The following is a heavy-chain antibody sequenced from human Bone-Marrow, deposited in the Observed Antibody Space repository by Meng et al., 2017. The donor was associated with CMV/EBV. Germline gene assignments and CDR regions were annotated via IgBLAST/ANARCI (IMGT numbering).Heavy chain of an antibody. CDR2: INPNSGGT. CDR1: GYTFTGYY. J-gene: IGHJ3*02. D-gene: IGHD5-24*01. CDR3: ARDQKARGMATIRRANAFDI. Sequence: ASVKVSCKASGYTFTGYYMHWVRQAPGQGLEWMGWINPNSGGTNYAQKFQGRVTMTRDTSISTAYMELSRLRSDDTAVYYCARDQKARGMATIRRANAFDIWGQGTIVTVSS. V-gene: IGHV1-2*02.